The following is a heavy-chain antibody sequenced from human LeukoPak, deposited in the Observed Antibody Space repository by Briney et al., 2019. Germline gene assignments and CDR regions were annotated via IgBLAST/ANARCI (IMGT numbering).Heavy chain of an antibody. D-gene: IGHD3-22*01. CDR2: ISAYNGNT. V-gene: IGHV1-18*01. J-gene: IGHJ4*02. Sequence: GAAVKDSRMAPLYTLPSYGICSVRQAPGQGVEWVGWISAYNGNTNSVQRLQGRATLTTDTSTSTDYMELRRLRSEDTAVYYCARDLPAMDCCDSSGYYRHWGQGTLVTVSS. CDR3: ARDLPAMDCCDSSGYYRH. CDR1: LYTLPSYG.